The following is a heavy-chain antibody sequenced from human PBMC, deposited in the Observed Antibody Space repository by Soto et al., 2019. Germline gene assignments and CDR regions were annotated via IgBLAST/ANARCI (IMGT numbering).Heavy chain of an antibody. D-gene: IGHD3-3*01. Sequence: SVKVSCKASGGTFSSYAISWVRQAPGQGLEWMGGIIPIFGTANYAQKFQGRVTITADESTSTAYMELSSLRSEDTAVYYCARPLATIFGVVIRPYYYGMDVWGQGTTVTVSS. CDR1: GGTFSSYA. J-gene: IGHJ6*02. V-gene: IGHV1-69*13. CDR3: ARPLATIFGVVIRPYYYGMDV. CDR2: IIPIFGTA.